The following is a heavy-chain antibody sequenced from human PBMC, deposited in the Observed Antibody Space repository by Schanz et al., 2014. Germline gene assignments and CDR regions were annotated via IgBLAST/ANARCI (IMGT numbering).Heavy chain of an antibody. D-gene: IGHD2-15*01. CDR1: GFTFSDYC. J-gene: IGHJ4*02. Sequence: EVQLVESGGGLVKPGGFLRLSCAASGFTFSDYCMSWVRQAPGKGPEWVANIKHDGSVKDYVDSVEGRFTISRDNAKRSLFLQRNSLRVEDEAVYYCAKALESCAGGRCSRGYFDYWGQGTLVTVSS. CDR3: AKALESCAGGRCSRGYFDY. CDR2: IKHDGSVK. V-gene: IGHV3-7*05.